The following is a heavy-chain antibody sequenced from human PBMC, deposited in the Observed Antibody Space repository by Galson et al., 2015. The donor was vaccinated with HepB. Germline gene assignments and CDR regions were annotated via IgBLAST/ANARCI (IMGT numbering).Heavy chain of an antibody. J-gene: IGHJ4*02. CDR2: ISYDGSNK. CDR1: GFTFSNYA. D-gene: IGHD5-24*01. Sequence: SLRLSCAASGFTFSNYALHWVRQAPGKGLEWVAVISYDGSNKYYTDSVKGRFTISRDNSKNTLFLQMNSLRAEDTAVYYCGRDTGDVHNYDSALAPVDYWGQGTLVTVSS. CDR3: GRDTGDVHNYDSALAPVDY. V-gene: IGHV3-30*04.